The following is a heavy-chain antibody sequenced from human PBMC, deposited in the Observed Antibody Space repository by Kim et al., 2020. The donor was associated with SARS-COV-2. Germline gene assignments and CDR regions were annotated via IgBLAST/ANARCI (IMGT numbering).Heavy chain of an antibody. V-gene: IGHV3-23*01. Sequence: YADSVKGRFTISRDNSKNTLYLQMNSLRAEDTAVYYCAKHAVVILDAFDIWGQGTMVTVSS. D-gene: IGHD3-22*01. CDR3: AKHAVVILDAFDI. J-gene: IGHJ3*02.